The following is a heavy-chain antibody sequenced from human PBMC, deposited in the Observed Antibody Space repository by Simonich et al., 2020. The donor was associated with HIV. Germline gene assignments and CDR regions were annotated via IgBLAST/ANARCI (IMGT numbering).Heavy chain of an antibody. J-gene: IGHJ5*02. CDR2: INHVGST. CDR3: ARHHELGMGWFDP. D-gene: IGHD7-27*01. V-gene: IGHV4-34*02. Sequence: QVQLQQWGAGLLKPSETLSLTCALYGGSFSDYFWTWIRQSPGKGLEWIGEINHVGSTSYNPSLKSRLTIAVDTSKNQFSLRLSSVTAADTAIYYCARHHELGMGWFDPWGQGTLVTVSS. CDR1: GGSFSDYF.